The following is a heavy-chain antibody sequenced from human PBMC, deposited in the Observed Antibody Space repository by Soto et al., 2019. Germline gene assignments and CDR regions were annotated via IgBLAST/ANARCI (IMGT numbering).Heavy chain of an antibody. J-gene: IGHJ5*02. CDR2: IYYSGST. D-gene: IGHD2-21*02. CDR3: ARQMIPIRDIVVVTDTYESWFGP. V-gene: IGHV4-39*01. CDR1: GGSICSRRYY. Sequence: PSDSIALTRTLSGGSICSRRYYWGWIGQPPGRGLERIGSIYYSGSTYYNPSLKSLVTISVDTSKNRFSLKLSAVTAGDPVMAYCARQMIPIRDIVVVTDTYESWFGPWGQGNVITV.